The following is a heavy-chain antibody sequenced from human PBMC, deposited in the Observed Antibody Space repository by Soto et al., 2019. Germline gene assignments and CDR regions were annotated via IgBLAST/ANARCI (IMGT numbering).Heavy chain of an antibody. CDR2: IWYDGSNK. Sequence: QVQLVESGGGVVQPGGSLRLSCAASGFTFSSFGLHWVRQAPGKGLEWVAVIWYDGSNKYYEDSVRGRFTISRDNSKNTLYLQMSSLRVEDTAVYYCARDPSSLWLVRTYHYFNLDVWGQGTTVTVSS. CDR3: ARDPSSLWLVRTYHYFNLDV. CDR1: GFTFSSFG. D-gene: IGHD5-18*01. J-gene: IGHJ6*03. V-gene: IGHV3-33*01.